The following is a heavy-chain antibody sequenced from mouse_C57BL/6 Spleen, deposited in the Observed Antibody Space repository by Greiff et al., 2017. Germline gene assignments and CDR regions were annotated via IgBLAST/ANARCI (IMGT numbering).Heavy chain of an antibody. V-gene: IGHV1-69*01. Sequence: QVQLQQPGAELVMPGASLKLSCKASGYTFTSYWMHWVKQRPGQGLEWIGEIDTSDSYTNYNQKFKGKSTLTVEKSSSTAYMKLSSLTSEDSSVYYCAREWGSYVGAMDYWGQGASVTVSS. CDR1: GYTFTSYW. D-gene: IGHD1-1*02. CDR2: IDTSDSYT. J-gene: IGHJ4*01. CDR3: AREWGSYVGAMDY.